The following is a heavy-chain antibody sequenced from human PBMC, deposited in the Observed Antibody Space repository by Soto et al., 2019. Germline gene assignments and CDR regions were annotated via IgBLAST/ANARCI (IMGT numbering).Heavy chain of an antibody. CDR1: GGSISDSY. CDR2: IYYSGST. CDR3: ARDPSKSRAGYYGLDV. V-gene: IGHV4-59*01. J-gene: IGHJ6*02. D-gene: IGHD3-22*01. Sequence: PSETLSLTCTVSGGSISDSYWNWIRQAPGKGLEWIGYIYYSGSTNYNPSLKSRITISVDTSKRQLSLKLRSVTAADTAVYYCARDPSKSRAGYYGLDVWGQGTPVTVS.